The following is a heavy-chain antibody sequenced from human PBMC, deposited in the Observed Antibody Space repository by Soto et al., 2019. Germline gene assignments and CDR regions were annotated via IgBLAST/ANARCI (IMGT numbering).Heavy chain of an antibody. CDR1: GYTFTGYY. V-gene: IGHV1-2*04. CDR2: INPNSGGT. Sequence: QVQLVQFGAEVKKPGASVKVSCKASGYTFTGYYMHWVRQAPGQGLEWMGWINPNSGGTNYAQKFQGWVTMTRDTSISTAYMELSRLRSDDTAVYYCARAGDSSSSFLAHCCYYGMDVWGQGTTVTVSS. J-gene: IGHJ6*02. D-gene: IGHD6-6*01. CDR3: ARAGDSSSSFLAHCCYYGMDV.